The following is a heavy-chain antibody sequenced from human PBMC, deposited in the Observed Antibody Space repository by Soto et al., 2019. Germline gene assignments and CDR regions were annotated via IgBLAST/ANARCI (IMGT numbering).Heavy chain of an antibody. V-gene: IGHV3-21*04. CDR1: GFTFSSYS. CDR2: ISSSSSYI. J-gene: IGHJ4*02. D-gene: IGHD6-13*01. Sequence: PGGSLRLSCAASGFTFSSYSMNWVRQAPGKGLEWVSSISSSSSYIYYADSVKGRFTISRDNSKNTLFLQMNSLRAEDTAVYYCAKDPQYGSTWYIFFDYWGQGTLVTVSS. CDR3: AKDPQYGSTWYIFFDY.